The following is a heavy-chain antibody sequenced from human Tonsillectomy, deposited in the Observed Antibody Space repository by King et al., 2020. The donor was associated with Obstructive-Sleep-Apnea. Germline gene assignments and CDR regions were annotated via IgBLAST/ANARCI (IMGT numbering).Heavy chain of an antibody. D-gene: IGHD4-17*01. CDR1: GYTFTSYH. CDR3: ARVGRYGDYFDY. J-gene: IGHJ4*02. V-gene: IGHV1-8*01. CDR2: MNPNSGNT. Sequence: VQLVESGAEVKKPGASVKVSCKASGYTFTSYHVNWVRQATGQGLEWMGWMNPNSGNTGYEQKFQGRVTMTRNTSISTAYMELSSLRSEDTAVYYCARVGRYGDYFDYWGQGTLVTVSS.